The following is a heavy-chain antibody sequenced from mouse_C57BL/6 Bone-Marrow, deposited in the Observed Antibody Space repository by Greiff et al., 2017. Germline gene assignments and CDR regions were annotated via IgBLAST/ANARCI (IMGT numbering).Heavy chain of an antibody. Sequence: EVKLMESGGGLVQPKGSLKLSCAASGFTFNTYAMHWVRQAPGKGLEWVARIRSKSSNYATYYADSVKDRFTISREDSQSMIYLQMNNLKTEDTAMYYCVGEGGLYDYFYYYAMDYWGQGTSVTVSA. CDR3: VGEGGLYDYFYYYAMDY. V-gene: IGHV10-3*01. CDR1: GFTFNTYA. D-gene: IGHD2-4*01. CDR2: IRSKSSNYAT. J-gene: IGHJ4*01.